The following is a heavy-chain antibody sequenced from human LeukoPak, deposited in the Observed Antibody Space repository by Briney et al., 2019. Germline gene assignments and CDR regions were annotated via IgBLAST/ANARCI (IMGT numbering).Heavy chain of an antibody. D-gene: IGHD3-10*01. V-gene: IGHV3-7*01. J-gene: IGHJ4*02. CDR3: ARDLKSGRFGEPSDFFDY. CDR2: IKQDGSEK. Sequence: GGSLRLSCAASGFTFSSYWMSWVRQAPGKGLEWVANIKQDGSEKYYVDSVKGRFAISRDNAKNSLYLQMNSLRAEDTAVYYCARDLKSGRFGEPSDFFDYWGQGTLVTVSS. CDR1: GFTFSSYW.